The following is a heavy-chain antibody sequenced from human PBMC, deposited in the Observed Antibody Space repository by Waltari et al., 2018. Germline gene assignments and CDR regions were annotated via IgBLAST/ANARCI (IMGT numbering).Heavy chain of an antibody. CDR2: TYYRSKWYS. V-gene: IGHV6-1*01. Sequence: QVHLQQSGPGLVKPSQTLSLTCAISGDSVSSNLAAWNWIRQAPSRGLEWLGRTYYRSKWYSDYSLAVQGRVTINPVTSTNQFSLQLNSVTPEDTAVYYCARDLGWAREFFDFWGQGTLVTVSS. J-gene: IGHJ4*02. CDR1: GDSVSSNLAA. D-gene: IGHD3-10*01. CDR3: ARDLGWAREFFDF.